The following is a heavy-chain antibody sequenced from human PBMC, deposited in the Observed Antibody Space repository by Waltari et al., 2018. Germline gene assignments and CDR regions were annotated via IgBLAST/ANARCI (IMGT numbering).Heavy chain of an antibody. CDR1: GGTFSSYA. CDR2: IIPIFGTA. Sequence: QVQLVQSGAEVKKPGSSVKVSCKASGGTFSSYAISWVRQAPGQGLEWMGGIIPIFGTANYAQKFQGRVTITTDESTSTAYMELSSLRSEDTAVYYCARGLDCGGDCSTYAFDIWGQGTMVTVSS. CDR3: ARGLDCGGDCSTYAFDI. D-gene: IGHD2-21*01. V-gene: IGHV1-69*05. J-gene: IGHJ3*02.